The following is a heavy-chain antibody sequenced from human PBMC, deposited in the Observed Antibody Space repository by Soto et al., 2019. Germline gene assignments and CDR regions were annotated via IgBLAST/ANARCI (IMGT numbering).Heavy chain of an antibody. J-gene: IGHJ5*02. CDR3: AKTHTRPNWFDP. CDR2: VSASGLNT. D-gene: IGHD3-3*01. Sequence: GGSLRLSCAASGFTFSTYAMAWVRQAPGKGLEWVSGVSASGLNTYYADSVKGRFTISRDNSKNTLYLQMNSLRAEDTAVYYCAKTHTRPNWFDPWGQGTLVTVSS. V-gene: IGHV3-23*01. CDR1: GFTFSTYA.